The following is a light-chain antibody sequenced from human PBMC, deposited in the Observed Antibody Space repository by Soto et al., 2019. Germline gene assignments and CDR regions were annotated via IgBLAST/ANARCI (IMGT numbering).Light chain of an antibody. V-gene: IGLV2-14*03. J-gene: IGLJ1*01. CDR1: SSDVGGYNY. CDR2: DVT. CDR3: SSYTTSTTRPIV. Sequence: QSALTQPASVSGSPGQSITISCTGTSSDVGGYNYVSWYQHHPGKAPKLIIYDVTNRPSGVSNPFSGSKSGNTASLTISGLQPEDESDYYCSSYTTSTTRPIVFGTGTKVTVL.